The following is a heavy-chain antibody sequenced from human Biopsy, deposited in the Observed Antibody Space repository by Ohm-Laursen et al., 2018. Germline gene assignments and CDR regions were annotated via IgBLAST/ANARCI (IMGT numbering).Heavy chain of an antibody. CDR1: GGAFTNYA. CDR2: IITVSETA. J-gene: IGHJ6*02. D-gene: IGHD6-19*01. CDR3: VAYPSSGFFENNDDFAMDV. V-gene: IGHV1-69*13. Sequence: SVKVSCKASGGAFTNYAINWVRQAPGHGLEWLGGIITVSETAGYAERFQGRATITADVTTTTAYMDLSGLRSEDTAVYYCVAYPSSGFFENNDDFAMDVWGQGTTVIVSS.